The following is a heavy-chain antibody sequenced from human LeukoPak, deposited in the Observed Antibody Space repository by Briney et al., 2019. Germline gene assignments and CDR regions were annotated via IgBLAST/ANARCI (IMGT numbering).Heavy chain of an antibody. Sequence: GASAQVSCKASGYTFTSYGISWVRQAPGQGLEWMGWISAYNGNINYAQKLQGRVTMTTDTSTSTAYMELRSLRSDDTAVYYCARDVEGAVGATMGYWGQGTLVTVSS. V-gene: IGHV1-18*01. D-gene: IGHD1-26*01. CDR3: ARDVEGAVGATMGY. J-gene: IGHJ4*02. CDR2: ISAYNGNI. CDR1: GYTFTSYG.